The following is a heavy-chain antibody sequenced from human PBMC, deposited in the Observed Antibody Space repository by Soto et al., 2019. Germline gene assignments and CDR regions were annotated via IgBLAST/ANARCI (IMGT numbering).Heavy chain of an antibody. CDR1: GFTFSGSA. CDR3: TRQRYYDTSGYQEIYYFDY. CDR2: IRGIANNFAT. J-gene: IGHJ4*02. Sequence: GGSLRLSCAASGFTFSGSAIHWVRQASGKGLEWVGRIRGIANNFATAYAASVRGRFTISRDDSKSTAYLQMNSLKTEDTAVYYCTRQRYYDTSGYQEIYYFDYWGQGTLVTVSS. D-gene: IGHD3-22*01. V-gene: IGHV3-73*01.